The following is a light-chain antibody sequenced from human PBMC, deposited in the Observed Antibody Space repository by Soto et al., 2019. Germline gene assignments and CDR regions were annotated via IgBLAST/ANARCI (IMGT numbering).Light chain of an antibody. J-gene: IGLJ2*01. V-gene: IGLV2-14*01. CDR1: SGDVGSYKY. CDR3: SSYTITSTLVI. CDR2: EVN. Sequence: QPASVSGSPGQSISVSCTGSSGDVGSYKYVSWYQQHPGKAPKLIIYEVNKRPSGVSDRFSGSKSGNTASLTISGLQAEDEADYYCSSYTITSTLVIFGGGTKLTVL.